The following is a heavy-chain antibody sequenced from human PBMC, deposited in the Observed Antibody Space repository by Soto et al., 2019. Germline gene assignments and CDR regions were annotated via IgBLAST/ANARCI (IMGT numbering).Heavy chain of an antibody. D-gene: IGHD3-22*01. J-gene: IGHJ4*02. CDR3: ARSGPRTYYYDSSTYQDPKYLDY. CDR2: VYHSGTT. V-gene: IGHV4-4*02. CDR1: GGSISSSNW. Sequence: SETLSLTCAVSGGSISSSNWWIWVRQAPGKGLEWIGEVYHSGTTNYSPSLKSRVTISVDKSKNQFSLNLSSVTAADTAVYYCARSGPRTYYYDSSTYQDPKYLDYWGQGTLVTVSS.